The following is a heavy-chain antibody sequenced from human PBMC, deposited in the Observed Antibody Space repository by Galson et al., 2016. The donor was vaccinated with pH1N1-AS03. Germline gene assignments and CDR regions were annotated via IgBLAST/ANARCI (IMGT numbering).Heavy chain of an antibody. D-gene: IGHD6-19*01. CDR1: GGYVSSSRNY. V-gene: IGHV4-39*07. Sequence: LSLTCTVSGGYVSSSRNYWGWIRQPPGKGLEWIGSMYYTGSTYKTPSLQSRATISVDTSKNQFSLKLISVTAADTAVYYCARHERWFSSGWDIDSWSLGTLVTVCS. CDR2: MYYTGST. J-gene: IGHJ4*02. CDR3: ARHERWFSSGWDIDS.